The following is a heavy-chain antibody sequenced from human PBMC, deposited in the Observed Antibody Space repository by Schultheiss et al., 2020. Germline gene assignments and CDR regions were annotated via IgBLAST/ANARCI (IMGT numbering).Heavy chain of an antibody. CDR3: ARGSRDITMIVVGNAFDI. J-gene: IGHJ3*02. Sequence: GGSLRLSCAASGFTFSSYAMSWVRQAPGKGLEWVSAISGSGGSTYYADSVKGRFTISRDNSKNTLYLQMNSLRAEDTAVYYCARGSRDITMIVVGNAFDIWGQGTMVTVSS. CDR1: GFTFSSYA. D-gene: IGHD3-22*01. V-gene: IGHV3-23*01. CDR2: ISGSGGST.